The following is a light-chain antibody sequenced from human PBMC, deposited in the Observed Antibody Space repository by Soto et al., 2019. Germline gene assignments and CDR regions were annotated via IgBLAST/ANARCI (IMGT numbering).Light chain of an antibody. V-gene: IGKV3-20*01. CDR2: GAS. CDR3: QQYASSRT. Sequence: EIVMTQSPVTLSVSPGERATLSCRASQSVSSNLAWYQQKPGQAPRLLIYGASNRATGIPDRFSGSGSGTDFTLTISRLEPEDFAVYYCQQYASSRTFGQGTKVDIK. J-gene: IGKJ1*01. CDR1: QSVSSN.